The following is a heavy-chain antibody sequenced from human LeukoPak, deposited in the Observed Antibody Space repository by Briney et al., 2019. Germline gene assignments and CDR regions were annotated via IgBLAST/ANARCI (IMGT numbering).Heavy chain of an antibody. Sequence: SETLSLXCTVSGDSISSGSYYWSWTRQPAGKGLEWIGRIYTSGITDYNPSLKSRVTISVDTSKNQFSLKLSSVTAADTAVYYCARDKTLAYCGGDCYPETWGQGALVTVSS. D-gene: IGHD2-21*01. V-gene: IGHV4-61*02. J-gene: IGHJ5*02. CDR3: ARDKTLAYCGGDCYPET. CDR1: GDSISSGSYY. CDR2: IYTSGIT.